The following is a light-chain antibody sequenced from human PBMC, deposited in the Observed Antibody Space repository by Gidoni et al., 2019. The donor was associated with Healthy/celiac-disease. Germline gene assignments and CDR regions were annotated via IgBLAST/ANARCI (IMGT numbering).Light chain of an antibody. CDR3: ISYTSSSILWV. Sequence: QSALTQPASVPGSPGQSITISCTGTSSEVGGYNYVSWYQQHPGKAPKLMIYEVSNRPSGVSNRFSGSKSGNTASLTISGLQAEDEADYYCISYTSSSILWVFGGGTKLT. V-gene: IGLV2-14*01. CDR1: SSEVGGYNY. CDR2: EVS. J-gene: IGLJ3*02.